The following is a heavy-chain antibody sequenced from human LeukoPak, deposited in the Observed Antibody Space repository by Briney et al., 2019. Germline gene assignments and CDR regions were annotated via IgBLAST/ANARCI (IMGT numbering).Heavy chain of an antibody. V-gene: IGHV1-2*02. CDR3: ARGSIVVVPAATWFDP. J-gene: IGHJ5*02. Sequence: GASVKVSCKASGYTFTGYYMHWVRQAPGQGLEWMGWINPNSGGTNYAQKFQGRVTMTRDTSINTAYMELSRLRSDDTAVYYCARGSIVVVPAATWFDPWGQGTLVTVSS. D-gene: IGHD2-2*01. CDR1: GYTFTGYY. CDR2: INPNSGGT.